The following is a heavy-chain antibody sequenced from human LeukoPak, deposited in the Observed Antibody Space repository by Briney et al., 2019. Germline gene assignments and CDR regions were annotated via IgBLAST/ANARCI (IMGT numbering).Heavy chain of an antibody. CDR3: ARGIGLWFGELFGSYWFDP. CDR1: GGSISSYY. D-gene: IGHD3-10*01. CDR2: IYYSGST. V-gene: IGHV4-59*08. J-gene: IGHJ5*02. Sequence: PSETLSLTCTVSGGSISSYYWSWIRQPPGEGLEWIGYIYYSGSTNYNPSLKSRVTISVDTSKNQFSLKLSSVTAADTAVYYCARGIGLWFGELFGSYWFDPWGQGTLVTVSS.